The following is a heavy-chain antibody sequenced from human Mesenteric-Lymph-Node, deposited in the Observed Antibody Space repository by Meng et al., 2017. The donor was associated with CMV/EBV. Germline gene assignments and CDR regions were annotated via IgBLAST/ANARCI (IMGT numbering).Heavy chain of an antibody. CDR2: IIPFFGVV. J-gene: IGHJ5*02. D-gene: IGHD2-15*01. Sequence: KASRGSSSSYTISWVRQAPGQGLEWMGKIIPFFGVVNYGQKFQGRVTISADKSTSTTYMELSSLRSEDTAIYYCARGKDTYSNWFDTWGQGSLVTVSS. V-gene: IGHV1-69*02. CDR3: ARGKDTYSNWFDT. CDR1: RGSSSSYT.